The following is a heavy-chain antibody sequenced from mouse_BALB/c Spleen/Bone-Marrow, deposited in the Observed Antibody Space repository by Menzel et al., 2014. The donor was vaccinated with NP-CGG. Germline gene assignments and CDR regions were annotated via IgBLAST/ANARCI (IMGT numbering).Heavy chain of an antibody. CDR1: EFDSSRFW. D-gene: IGHD1-1*01. Sequence: EVQLVESGGGLVQPGRSLKLSCAASEFDSSRFWMSWVRQAPGKGLEWIGEINPDSSTLNYTPSLKDKFIISRDNAKNTLYLQMSKVRSEDTALYYCARLSYYGRFAYWGQGTLVTVSA. CDR2: INPDSSTL. V-gene: IGHV4-1*02. CDR3: ARLSYYGRFAY. J-gene: IGHJ3*01.